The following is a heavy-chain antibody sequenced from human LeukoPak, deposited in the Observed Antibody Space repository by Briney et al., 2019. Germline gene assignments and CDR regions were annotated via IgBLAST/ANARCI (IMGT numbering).Heavy chain of an antibody. V-gene: IGHV3-21*01. CDR2: ISSSSSYI. CDR1: GFTFSSYS. D-gene: IGHD3-22*01. CDR3: ARVGGYYDSSGYCFDY. J-gene: IGHJ4*02. Sequence: PGGSLRLSCAASGFTFSSYSMNWVRQAPGKGLEWVSSISSSSSYIYYADSVKGRFTISRDNAKNSLYLQMNSLRAEDTAVYYCARVGGYYDSSGYCFDYWGQGTLVTVSS.